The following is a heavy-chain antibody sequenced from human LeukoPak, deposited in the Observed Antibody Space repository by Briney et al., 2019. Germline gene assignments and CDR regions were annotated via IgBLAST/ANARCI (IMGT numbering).Heavy chain of an antibody. CDR2: MNPDGSTK. J-gene: IGHJ4*02. CDR3: ARGAAVAGSFAD. D-gene: IGHD6-19*01. CDR1: GFAFRSSW. V-gene: IGHV3-7*05. Sequence: PGGSLRLSCAASGFAFRSSWMAWVRQAPGEGLEWVANMNPDGSTKNYVDSVRGRFTISRDNAKNLLYLQMNSLRGDDTAVYYCARGAAVAGSFADGGQGTLVSVSS.